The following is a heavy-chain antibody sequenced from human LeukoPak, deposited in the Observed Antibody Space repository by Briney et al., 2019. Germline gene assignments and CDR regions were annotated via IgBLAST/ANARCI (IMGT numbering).Heavy chain of an antibody. V-gene: IGHV3-30*02. CDR1: GYTFSSHG. D-gene: IGHD6-19*01. CDR2: IRYDGSGE. CDR3: AKSPSGSGWFHY. J-gene: IGHJ4*02. Sequence: PAGSLTLSCAASGYTFSSHGMHWIRQAPAKRLEWVAFIRYDGSGESYVDSVKGRFTISRDNSKNTLYLQMSSLRAEDTVVYYCAKSPSGSGWFHYWGQGTLVTVSS.